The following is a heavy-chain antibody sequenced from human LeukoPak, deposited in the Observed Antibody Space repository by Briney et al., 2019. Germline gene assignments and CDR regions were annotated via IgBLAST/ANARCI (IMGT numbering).Heavy chain of an antibody. CDR2: INPNSGGT. D-gene: IGHD1-1*01. CDR1: GYTFTVYY. J-gene: IGHJ3*02. Sequence: ASVRVSSKASGYTFTVYYMHWVRQAPGQGGERMGWINPNSGGTIYSQKFQGRVAMTRDTSISTAYMELSRLRSDDTAVYYCARVASTTRRHDAFDIWGLGTMVTVSS. CDR3: ARVASTTRRHDAFDI. V-gene: IGHV1-2*02.